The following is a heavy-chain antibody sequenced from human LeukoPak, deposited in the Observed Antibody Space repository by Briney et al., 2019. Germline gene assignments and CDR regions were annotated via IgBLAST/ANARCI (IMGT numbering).Heavy chain of an antibody. V-gene: IGHV4-34*01. CDR2: INHSGST. Sequence: SETLSLTCAVYGGSFCGYYWSWIRQPPGKGLEWIGEINHSGSTNYNPSLKSRVTISVDTSKNQFSLKLSSVTAADTAVYYCVRALPRYYYGSGSYRRWFDPWGQGTLVTVSS. D-gene: IGHD3-10*01. CDR1: GGSFCGYY. J-gene: IGHJ5*02. CDR3: VRALPRYYYGSGSYRRWFDP.